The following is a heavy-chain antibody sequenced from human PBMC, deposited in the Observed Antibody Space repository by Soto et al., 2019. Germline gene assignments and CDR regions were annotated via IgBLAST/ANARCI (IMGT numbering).Heavy chain of an antibody. D-gene: IGHD2-2*01. V-gene: IGHV1-18*01. CDR3: ARVGCSITGWHNWFDP. J-gene: IGHJ5*02. CDR2: ISAYNGNT. CDR1: GYTFTSYG. Sequence: ASVKVSCKASGYTFTSYGISWVRQAPGQGLEWMGWISAYNGNTNYAQKLQGRVTMTTDTSTSTAYMELRSLRSDDTAVYYCARVGCSITGWHNWFDPWGQGTLVTVSS.